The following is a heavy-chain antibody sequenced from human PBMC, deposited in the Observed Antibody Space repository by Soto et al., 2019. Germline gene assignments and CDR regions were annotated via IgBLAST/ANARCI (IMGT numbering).Heavy chain of an antibody. CDR1: GGSFSGYY. D-gene: IGHD5-12*01. CDR2: INHRGSA. CDR3: ARLEGLATISYYFDF. J-gene: IGHJ4*02. V-gene: IGHV4-34*01. Sequence: SETLSLTYAVYGGSFSGYYWSWIRQPPGKGLEWIGEINHRGSANYNPSLKTRVTISLDKSKNQFSLKLNSVTAADSAVYFCARLEGLATISYYFDFWGPGALVTVSS.